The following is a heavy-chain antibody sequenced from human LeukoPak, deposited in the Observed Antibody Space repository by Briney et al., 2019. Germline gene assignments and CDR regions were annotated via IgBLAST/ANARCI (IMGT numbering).Heavy chain of an antibody. CDR2: IYGSGST. V-gene: IGHV4-59*01. J-gene: IGHJ4*02. CDR1: GGSISSYY. CDR3: ARESRGRFDY. Sequence: SETLSLTCTVSGGSISSYYWSWIRQPPGKGLEWIGHIYGSGSTNYNPSLKSRVTLSVDTSKNQFSLKLNSVTAADTAVYYCARESRGRFDYWGQGALVTVSS.